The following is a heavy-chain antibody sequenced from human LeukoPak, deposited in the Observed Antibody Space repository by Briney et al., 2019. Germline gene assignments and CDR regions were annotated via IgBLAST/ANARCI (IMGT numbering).Heavy chain of an antibody. Sequence: PSETLSLTCTVSGGSISGYYWSWVRQAPGKGLEWVANIKQDGSEKYYVDSVKGRFTISRDNAKNSLYLQMNSLRAEDTAVYYSSLEGSSWYRYFQHWGQGTLVTVSS. J-gene: IGHJ1*01. CDR2: IKQDGSEK. CDR3: SLEGSSWYRYFQH. D-gene: IGHD6-13*01. V-gene: IGHV3-7*05. CDR1: GGSISGYY.